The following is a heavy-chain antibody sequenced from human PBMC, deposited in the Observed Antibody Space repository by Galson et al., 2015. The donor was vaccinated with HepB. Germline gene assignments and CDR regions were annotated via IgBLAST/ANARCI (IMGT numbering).Heavy chain of an antibody. J-gene: IGHJ6*02. CDR2: ISSSSSTI. CDR3: ARDLRWGTIFSQTYYYYGMDV. V-gene: IGHV3-48*04. CDR1: GFTFSSYS. D-gene: IGHD3-3*01. Sequence: SLRLSCAASGFTFSSYSMNWVRQAPGKGLEWVSYISSSSSTIYYADSVKGRFTISRDNAKNSLYLQMNSLRAEDTAVYYCARDLRWGTIFSQTYYYYGMDVWGQGTTVTVSS.